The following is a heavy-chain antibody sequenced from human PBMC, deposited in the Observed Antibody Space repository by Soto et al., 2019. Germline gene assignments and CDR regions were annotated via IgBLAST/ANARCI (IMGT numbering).Heavy chain of an antibody. CDR1: GYTFITYG. V-gene: IGHV1-18*01. J-gene: IGHJ4*02. CDR3: ARGPTDYYDNSANYFLDY. Sequence: QVKLVQSGAEVKKPGASVKVSCKASGYTFITYGVSWVRQAPGQGLDWLGWISTYNGNTRYAERLQGRVTMTTDTTTNTGYMELRNLRFADTAVYYCARGPTDYYDNSANYFLDYWGQGTLVTVSS. CDR2: ISTYNGNT. D-gene: IGHD3-22*01.